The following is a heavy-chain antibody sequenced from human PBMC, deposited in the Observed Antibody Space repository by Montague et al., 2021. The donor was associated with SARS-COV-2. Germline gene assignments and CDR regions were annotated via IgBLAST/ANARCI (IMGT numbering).Heavy chain of an antibody. D-gene: IGHD6-19*01. CDR3: AKDSESSLEVASFVNAFDI. J-gene: IGHJ3*02. Sequence: SLRLSCAASGFRFGYYAMHWVRQAPGKGLEWVSGISWNSGTICYADSVKGRFPISRDNATNSLYLQMNSLRAEDTAFYYCAKDSESSLEVASFVNAFDIWGQGTMVTVSS. CDR2: ISWNSGTI. V-gene: IGHV3-9*01. CDR1: GFRFGYYA.